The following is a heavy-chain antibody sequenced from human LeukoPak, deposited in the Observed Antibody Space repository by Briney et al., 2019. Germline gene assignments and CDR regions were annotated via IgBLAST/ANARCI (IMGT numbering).Heavy chain of an antibody. Sequence: GGSLRLSCAASGFTFSSYSMNWVRQATGKGLEWVSYISSSSSTIYYADSVKGRFTISRDNAKNSLYLQMNSLRAEDTAVYYCAGLPYYDILTGYYDGIDYWGQGTLVTVSS. CDR3: AGLPYYDILTGYYDGIDY. CDR2: ISSSSSTI. V-gene: IGHV3-48*01. D-gene: IGHD3-9*01. J-gene: IGHJ4*02. CDR1: GFTFSSYS.